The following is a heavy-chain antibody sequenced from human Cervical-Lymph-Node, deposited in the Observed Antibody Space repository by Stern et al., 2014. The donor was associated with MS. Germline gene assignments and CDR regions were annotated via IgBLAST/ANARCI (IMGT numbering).Heavy chain of an antibody. CDR3: AKAAGIQLYPPMRD. J-gene: IGHJ4*02. Sequence: EVQLVESGGGLVQPGRSLRLSCAASGFTFDDYAMHWVRQAPGKGLGWVSGISWNSGSIGYADSVKGRFTISRDNAKNSLYLQMNSLRAEDTALYYCAKAAGIQLYPPMRDWGQGTLVTVSS. CDR2: ISWNSGSI. D-gene: IGHD5-18*01. CDR1: GFTFDDYA. V-gene: IGHV3-9*01.